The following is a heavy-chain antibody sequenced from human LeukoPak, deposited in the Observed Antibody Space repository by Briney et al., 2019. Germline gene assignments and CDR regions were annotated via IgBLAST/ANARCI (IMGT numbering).Heavy chain of an antibody. Sequence: PSETLSLTCAVSGGSISRSNWWSLVRQPPGKGLEWIGEIYHSGITNYNPSLKSRVTISIDKSKNQFSLKLSSVTAADTAVYFCARHSSGPDYYFDFWGQGTLVTVSS. CDR3: ARHSSGPDYYFDF. CDR1: GGSISRSNW. J-gene: IGHJ4*02. CDR2: IYHSGIT. D-gene: IGHD6-19*01. V-gene: IGHV4-4*02.